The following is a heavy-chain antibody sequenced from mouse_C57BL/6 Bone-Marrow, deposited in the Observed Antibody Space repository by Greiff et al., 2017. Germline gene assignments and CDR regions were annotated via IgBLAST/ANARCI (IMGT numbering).Heavy chain of an antibody. V-gene: IGHV5-4*01. Sequence: EVKLMESGGGLVKPGGSLKLSCAASGFTFSSYAMSWVRQTPEKRLEWVATISDGGSYTYYPDNVKGRFTISRDNAKNNLYLQMSHLKSEDTAMYYCAREGGLAYWGQGTTLTVSS. CDR3: AREGGLAY. CDR2: ISDGGSYT. J-gene: IGHJ2*01. CDR1: GFTFSSYA. D-gene: IGHD3-3*01.